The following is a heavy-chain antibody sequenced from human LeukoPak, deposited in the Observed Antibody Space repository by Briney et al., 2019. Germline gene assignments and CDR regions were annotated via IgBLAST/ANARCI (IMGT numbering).Heavy chain of an antibody. D-gene: IGHD6-19*01. V-gene: IGHV1-69*01. J-gene: IGHJ5*02. Sequence: SVKVSCKASGGTFSSYAISWVRQAPGQGLEWMGGIIPIFGTANYAQKFQGRVTITADESTSTAYMELSSLRSEDTAVYYCARDGRLVNWFDPWGQGTLVTVSS. CDR1: GGTFSSYA. CDR3: ARDGRLVNWFDP. CDR2: IIPIFGTA.